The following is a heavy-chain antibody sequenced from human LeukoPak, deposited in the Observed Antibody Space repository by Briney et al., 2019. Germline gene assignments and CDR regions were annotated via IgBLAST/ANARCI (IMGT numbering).Heavy chain of an antibody. V-gene: IGHV1-69*13. CDR3: ARRPITRIAARRNYFDY. D-gene: IGHD6-6*01. CDR1: GGTFSSYA. Sequence: SVKVSCKASGGTFSSYAISWVRQAPGQGLEWMGGIIPIFGTANYAQKFQGRVTITADESTSTAYMELSSLRSEDTAVYYCARRPITRIAARRNYFDYWGQGTLVTVSS. CDR2: IIPIFGTA. J-gene: IGHJ4*02.